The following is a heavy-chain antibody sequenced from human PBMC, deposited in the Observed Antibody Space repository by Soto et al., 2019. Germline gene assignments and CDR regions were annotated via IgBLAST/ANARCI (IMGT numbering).Heavy chain of an antibody. CDR3: ARVLGWFDP. Sequence: QVQLQESGPGLVKPSETLSLTCTVSGGSISSYYWSWLRQPPGKGLEWIGYIYYSGSTNDNPALKVRVTISVDTSKIQFSLQLSSVTAADTAVYYCARVLGWFDPWGQGTLVTVSS. J-gene: IGHJ5*02. D-gene: IGHD3-16*01. V-gene: IGHV4-59*01. CDR1: GGSISSYY. CDR2: IYYSGST.